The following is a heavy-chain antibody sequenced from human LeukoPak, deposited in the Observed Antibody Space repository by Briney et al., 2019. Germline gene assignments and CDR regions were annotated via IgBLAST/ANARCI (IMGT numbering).Heavy chain of an antibody. V-gene: IGHV3-7*03. CDR2: IKQDGSEK. J-gene: IGHJ5*02. CDR1: GFTFSSYW. Sequence: GGSLRLSCAASGFTFSSYWMSWVRQAPGKGLEWVANIKQDGSEKYYVDSVKGRFTISRDNAKNSLYLQMNSLRAEDTAVYYCARHGAGSSGWYGWFDPWGQGTLVTVSS. CDR3: ARHGAGSSGWYGWFDP. D-gene: IGHD6-19*01.